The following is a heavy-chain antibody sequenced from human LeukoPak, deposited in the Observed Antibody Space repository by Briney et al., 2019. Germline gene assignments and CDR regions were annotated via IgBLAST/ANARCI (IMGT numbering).Heavy chain of an antibody. V-gene: IGHV5-10-1*01. J-gene: IGHJ4*02. CDR1: GYTFTTYW. CDR3: ARLYMLGSPLDY. CDR2: IDPKDSYA. D-gene: IGHD3-10*02. Sequence: GESLRISCKGSGYTFTTYWITWVRQMPGKGLEWMGRIDPKDSYAIYSPSFQGLVTISVDTSISTAYLQWSSLKASDTAMYFCARLYMLGSPLDYWGQGALVTVSS.